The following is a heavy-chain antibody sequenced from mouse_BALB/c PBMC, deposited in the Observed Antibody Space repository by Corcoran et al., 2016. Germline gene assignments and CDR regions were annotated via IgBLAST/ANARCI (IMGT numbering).Heavy chain of an antibody. CDR2: INTYTGEP. CDR3: ARGGNYWYYDV. V-gene: IGHV9-1*02. Sequence: QIQLVQSGPELKKPGATVKISCKASGYTFTNYGMYWVKQAPGKGLKWMGWINTYTGEPTYADDFKGRFAFSLETSASTAYLQINNLKNEDMDTYFCARGGNYWYYDVWGAGTTVTVSS. J-gene: IGHJ1*01. D-gene: IGHD2-1*01. CDR1: GYTFTNYG.